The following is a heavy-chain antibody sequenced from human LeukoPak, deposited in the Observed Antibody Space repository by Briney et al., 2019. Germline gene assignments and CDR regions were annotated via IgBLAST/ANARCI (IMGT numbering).Heavy chain of an antibody. CDR1: GFTFSGSA. D-gene: IGHD3-22*01. Sequence: PGGSLKLSCAASGFTFSGSAMHWVRQASGKGLEWVGRIRSKANSYATAYAASVKGRFTISRDDSKNTAYLQMNSLKTEDTAVYYCTRHGEGYYDSSGYPAEYFQHWGQGTLVTVSS. CDR2: IRSKANSYAT. V-gene: IGHV3-73*01. CDR3: TRHGEGYYDSSGYPAEYFQH. J-gene: IGHJ1*01.